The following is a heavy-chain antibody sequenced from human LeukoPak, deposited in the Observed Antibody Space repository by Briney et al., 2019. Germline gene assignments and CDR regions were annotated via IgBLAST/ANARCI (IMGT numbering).Heavy chain of an antibody. D-gene: IGHD3-22*01. CDR2: ISSSSSYI. Sequence: PGGPLRFSCAASGFTFSSYSMNWVRQAPGKGLKWVSSISSSSSYIYYADSVKGRFTISRDNAKNSLYLQMNSLRAEDTAVYYCARDLHDSRSNWFDPWGQGTLVTVSS. J-gene: IGHJ5*02. CDR1: GFTFSSYS. CDR3: ARDLHDSRSNWFDP. V-gene: IGHV3-21*01.